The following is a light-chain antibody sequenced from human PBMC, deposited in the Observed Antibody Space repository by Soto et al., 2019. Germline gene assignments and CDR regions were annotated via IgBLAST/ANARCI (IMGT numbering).Light chain of an antibody. Sequence: IQMTQSPSSLSASLVDRVTITCRASQPITKYLNWYQQKPGKAPELLIYAASSLQSGVPSRFSGTESGTDFTLTISSLQPEDFATYYCQQSYSTPRTFGQGTKVDIK. CDR2: AAS. J-gene: IGKJ1*01. CDR1: QPITKY. V-gene: IGKV1-39*01. CDR3: QQSYSTPRT.